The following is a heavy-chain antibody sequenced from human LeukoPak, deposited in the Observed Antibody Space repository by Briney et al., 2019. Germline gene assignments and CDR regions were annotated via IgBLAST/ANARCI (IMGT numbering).Heavy chain of an antibody. D-gene: IGHD5-18*01. CDR2: INSDGSIT. J-gene: IGHJ6*02. CDR3: ARDAVDTANAV. Sequence: GGSLRLSRAASGFTVANDRMSWVRQAPGKGLVWVSHINSDGSITSYADSVKGRFTISRDNAKNTLYLQMDSLRAEDTAVYYCARDAVDTANAVWGQGTTVTVSS. V-gene: IGHV3-74*01. CDR1: GFTVANDR.